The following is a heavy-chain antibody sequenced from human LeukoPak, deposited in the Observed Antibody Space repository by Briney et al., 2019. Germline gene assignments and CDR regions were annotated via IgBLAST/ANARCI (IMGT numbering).Heavy chain of an antibody. J-gene: IGHJ6*03. CDR3: ARQGEDFWTGYYTDSYMDV. CDR1: GGSISSYY. CDR2: IYTSGST. Sequence: SETLSLTCTVSGGSISSYYWSWIRQPPGKGLEWIGNIYTSGSTNYNPSLKSRVTISVDTSKNQFSLKLSSMTAADTAVYFCARQGEDFWTGYYTDSYMDVWGKGTTVTVSS. V-gene: IGHV4-4*09. D-gene: IGHD3/OR15-3a*01.